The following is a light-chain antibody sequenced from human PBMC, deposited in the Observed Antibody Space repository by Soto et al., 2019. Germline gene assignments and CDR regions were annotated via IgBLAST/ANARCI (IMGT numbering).Light chain of an antibody. CDR1: QSVSSSS. J-gene: IGKJ2*01. V-gene: IGKV3-20*01. Sequence: EIVLTQSPDTLSLSPGERATLSCRASQSVSSSSLTWYQQKPGQAPRFLIYGASNRAIGIPDRFSGSGSETDCTLAISRLAPEDFAVYYCPQYGDSSYTFGRGTKLEMK. CDR3: PQYGDSSYT. CDR2: GAS.